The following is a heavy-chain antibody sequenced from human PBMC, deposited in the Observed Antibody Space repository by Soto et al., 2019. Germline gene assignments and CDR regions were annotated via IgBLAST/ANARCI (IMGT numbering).Heavy chain of an antibody. J-gene: IGHJ6*02. D-gene: IGHD6-6*01. CDR2: IYHSGST. V-gene: IGHV4-4*02. CDR3: ARDRKSIAARRGTYYYYYYGMDV. CDR1: GGSISSSNW. Sequence: SETLSLTCAVSGGSISSSNWWSWVRQPPGKGLEWIGEIYHSGSTNYNPSLKSRVTISVDKSKNQFSLKLSSVTAADTAVYYCARDRKSIAARRGTYYYYYYGMDVWGQGTTVTVSS.